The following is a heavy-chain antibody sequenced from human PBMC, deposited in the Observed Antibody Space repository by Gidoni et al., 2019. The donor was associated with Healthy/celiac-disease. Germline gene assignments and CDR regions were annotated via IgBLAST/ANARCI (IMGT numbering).Heavy chain of an antibody. D-gene: IGHD4-17*01. CDR3: ARHGTTVTTPSVDV. V-gene: IGHV4-39*01. CDR1: GGYISSSSYY. J-gene: IGHJ6*04. Sequence: QLQLQESGPGLVKPSETLSLTCTVSGGYISSSSYYWGWIRQPPGKGLEWIGIIYYSGSTYYNPSLNSRVTISVDTSKNQFSLKLSSVTAADTAVYYCARHGTTVTTPSVDVWGKGTTVTVSS. CDR2: IYYSGST.